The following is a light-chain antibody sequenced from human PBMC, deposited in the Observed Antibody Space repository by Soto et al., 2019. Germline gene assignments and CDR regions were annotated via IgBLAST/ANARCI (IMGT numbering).Light chain of an antibody. J-gene: IGLJ1*01. CDR3: SSYTSSSTRV. Sequence: QSALNQPASVSGSPGQSITISCTGTSSDVGGYNYVSWYQQHPGKAPKLMIYEVSDRPSGVSNRFSGSKSGNTASLTISGLQAEDEAEYYCSSYTSSSTRVFGTGTKLTVL. CDR2: EVS. V-gene: IGLV2-14*01. CDR1: SSDVGGYNY.